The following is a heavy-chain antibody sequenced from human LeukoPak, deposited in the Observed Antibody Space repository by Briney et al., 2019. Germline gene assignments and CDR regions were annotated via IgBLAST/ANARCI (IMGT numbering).Heavy chain of an antibody. Sequence: GGSLRLSCAASGFSFSAAWMTWVRQAPGKGLEWVATIKNDGSDKYYVDSVKGRFTLSRDNAKNSVYLQMNSLRVEDTAVYYCVNLGFSDGGQGTLVTVSS. CDR1: GFSFSAAW. V-gene: IGHV3-7*01. D-gene: IGHD5-12*01. CDR2: IKNDGSDK. CDR3: VNLGFSD. J-gene: IGHJ4*02.